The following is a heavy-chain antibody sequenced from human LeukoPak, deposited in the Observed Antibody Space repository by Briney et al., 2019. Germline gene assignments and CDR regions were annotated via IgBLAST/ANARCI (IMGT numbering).Heavy chain of an antibody. CDR1: GGSISSYY. V-gene: IGHV4-59*01. Sequence: SETLSLTCTVSGGSISSYYWSWIRQPPGKGLEWIGYIYYSGSTNYNPSLKSRVTISVDTSKNQFSLKLSSVTAADTAVYYGARDQTGSEGIIDYWGQGTLVTVPS. D-gene: IGHD3-10*01. CDR3: ARDQTGSEGIIDY. CDR2: IYYSGST. J-gene: IGHJ4*02.